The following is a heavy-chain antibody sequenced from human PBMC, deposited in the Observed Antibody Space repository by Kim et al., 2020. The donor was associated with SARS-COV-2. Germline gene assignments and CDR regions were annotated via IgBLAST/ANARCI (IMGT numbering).Heavy chain of an antibody. CDR2: IYPGDSDS. Sequence: GESLKISCTTSGYNFDIYWIGWVRQRPGKGLEWMGSIYPGDSDSRYSPSFPGQVTISADKSINTAYLQWSSLRASDTAMYYCARVQDLGVTTSWDSWGQGTLVTVSS. CDR1: GYNFDIYW. V-gene: IGHV5-51*01. D-gene: IGHD4-17*01. CDR3: ARVQDLGVTTSWDS. J-gene: IGHJ4*02.